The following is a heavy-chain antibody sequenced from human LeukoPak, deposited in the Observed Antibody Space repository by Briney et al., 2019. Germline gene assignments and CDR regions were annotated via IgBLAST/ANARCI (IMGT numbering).Heavy chain of an antibody. V-gene: IGHV4-34*01. CDR1: GGSFSGYY. CDR2: INHSGST. D-gene: IGHD2-15*01. CDR3: ARDCSGGSCYGAFDI. J-gene: IGHJ3*02. Sequence: SETLSLTCAVYGGSFSGYYWSWIRQPPGKGLEWIGEINHSGSTNYNPSLKSRITISVDTSENRFSLKLSSVTATDTAVYYCARDCSGGSCYGAFDIWGQGTMVTVSS.